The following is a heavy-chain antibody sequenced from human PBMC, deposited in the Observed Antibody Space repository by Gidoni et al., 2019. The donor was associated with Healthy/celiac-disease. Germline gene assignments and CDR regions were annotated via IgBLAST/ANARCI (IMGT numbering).Heavy chain of an antibody. V-gene: IGHV5-51*01. J-gene: IGHJ4*02. Sequence: DVQLVQSRAEVKKPGDSLKISCMGAGSSFTTSWIGRVRQMPGKGLEWMGIIYPGDSDTRYSPSFQGQVTISADKSISTAYLQWSSLKASDTAMYYCARGLSVYCSGGSCSLGGFDYWGQGTLVTVSS. CDR1: GSSFTTSW. CDR3: ARGLSVYCSGGSCSLGGFDY. CDR2: IYPGDSDT. D-gene: IGHD2-15*01.